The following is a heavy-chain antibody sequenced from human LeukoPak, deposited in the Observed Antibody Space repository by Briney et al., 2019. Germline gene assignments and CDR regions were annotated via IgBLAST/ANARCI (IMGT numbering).Heavy chain of an antibody. Sequence: SVKVSCKASGYTFTSYDINWVRQAPGQGLEWMGGIIPIFGTANYAQKFQGRVTITTDESTSTAYMELSSLRSEDTAVYYCASQERLGWAFDIWGQGTMVTVSS. CDR1: GYTFTSYD. V-gene: IGHV1-69*05. D-gene: IGHD2-21*01. J-gene: IGHJ3*02. CDR2: IIPIFGTA. CDR3: ASQERLGWAFDI.